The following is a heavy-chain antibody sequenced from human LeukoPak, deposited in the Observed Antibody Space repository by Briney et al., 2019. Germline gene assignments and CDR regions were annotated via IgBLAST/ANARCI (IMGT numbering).Heavy chain of an antibody. D-gene: IGHD3-22*01. Sequence: SETLSLTCTVSGGSISSGDYYWSWIRQPPGKGLEWIGYIYYSGSTYYNPSLKSRVTISVDTSKNQFSLKLSSVTAADTAVYYCARAAAYYDSSGYPYWGQGTLVTVPS. CDR3: ARAAAYYDSSGYPY. V-gene: IGHV4-30-4*01. CDR2: IYYSGST. CDR1: GGSISSGDYY. J-gene: IGHJ4*02.